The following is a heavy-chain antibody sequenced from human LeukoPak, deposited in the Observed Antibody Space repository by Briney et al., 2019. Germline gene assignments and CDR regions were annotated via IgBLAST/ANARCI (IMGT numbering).Heavy chain of an antibody. Sequence: GGSLRLSCAASGFTFSNAWMSWVRQAPGKGLEWVSAISGSGGSTYYADSVKGRFTISRDNSKNTLHLQMNSLRAEDTAVYYCAKDSSGWYFNGMDVWGQGTTVTVSS. CDR1: GFTFSNAW. V-gene: IGHV3-23*01. CDR3: AKDSSGWYFNGMDV. J-gene: IGHJ6*02. CDR2: ISGSGGST. D-gene: IGHD6-19*01.